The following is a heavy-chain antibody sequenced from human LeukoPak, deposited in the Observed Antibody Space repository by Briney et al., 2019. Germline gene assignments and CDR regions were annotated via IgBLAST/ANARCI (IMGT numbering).Heavy chain of an antibody. D-gene: IGHD3-22*01. CDR3: ARVTGPSITMIVVVLDY. CDR2: ISAYNGNT. J-gene: IGHJ4*02. CDR1: GYTFTAYY. Sequence: ASVKVSCKTSGYTFTAYYMHWVRQAPGQGLEWMGWISAYNGNTNYAQKLQGRVTMTTDTSTSTAYMELRSLRSDDTAVYYCARVTGPSITMIVVVLDYWGQGTLVTVSS. V-gene: IGHV1-18*04.